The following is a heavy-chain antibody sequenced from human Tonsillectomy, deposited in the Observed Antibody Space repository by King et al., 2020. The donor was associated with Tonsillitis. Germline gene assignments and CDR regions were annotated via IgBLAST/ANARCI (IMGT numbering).Heavy chain of an antibody. Sequence: QLQESGPGLVKPSETLSLTCTVSGGSIGSSYWSWFRQPPGKGLEWIGYIYSSGSTNSNPSLKSRVTISVDTSKNQLSLKLSSVTAADTAVYYCAQGNLPWGQGTPGTVPS. V-gene: IGHV4-59*01. J-gene: IGHJ5*01. CDR2: IYSSGST. CDR3: AQGNLP. CDR1: GGSIGSSY.